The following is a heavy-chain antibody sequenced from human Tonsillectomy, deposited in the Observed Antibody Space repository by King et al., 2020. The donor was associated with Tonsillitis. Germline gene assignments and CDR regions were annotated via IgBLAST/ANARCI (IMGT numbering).Heavy chain of an antibody. J-gene: IGHJ4*02. CDR2: ISSSGSSI. Sequence: VQLVESGGGLVQPGGSLRLSCAASGFTFSTYEMNWVRQAPGKGLEWVSYISSSGSSIYYVDSVKGRFTISRDNAKNSLYLQMNSLRVEDTAVYYCARDGLYCGSSRGFDYWGQGTLVTVSS. V-gene: IGHV3-48*03. D-gene: IGHD4-23*01. CDR3: ARDGLYCGSSRGFDY. CDR1: GFTFSTYE.